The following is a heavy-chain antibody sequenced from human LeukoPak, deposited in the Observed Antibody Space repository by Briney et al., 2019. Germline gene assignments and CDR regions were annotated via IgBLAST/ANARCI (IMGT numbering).Heavy chain of an antibody. CDR3: AGIVIGDAGWFDP. J-gene: IGHJ5*02. CDR2: IYYSGSI. V-gene: IGHV4-59*03. D-gene: IGHD2/OR15-2a*01. Sequence: SETLSLTCTVSGGSICSYYWSWIRQSPGKGLEWIGYIYYSGSIHYNPSLKSRVTISVDTSKKQVSLRLSSVTAADTAVYFCAGIVIGDAGWFDPWGQGTLVTVSS. CDR1: GGSICSYY.